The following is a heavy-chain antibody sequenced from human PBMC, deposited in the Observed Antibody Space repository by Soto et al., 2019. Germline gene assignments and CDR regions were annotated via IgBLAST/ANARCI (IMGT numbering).Heavy chain of an antibody. CDR2: INPYSGGA. V-gene: IGHV1-2*04. J-gene: IGHJ6*02. CDR3: ARESRGILEWLPSPYYYGMDV. Sequence: ASVKVSCKASGYTFTDYFIHWVRQAPGQGLEWIGWINPYSGGADLSQKFQGWVTMTRDTSISTAYMELSRLRSDDTAVYYCARESRGILEWLPSPYYYGMDVWGQGTTVTVSS. CDR1: GYTFTDYF. D-gene: IGHD3-3*01.